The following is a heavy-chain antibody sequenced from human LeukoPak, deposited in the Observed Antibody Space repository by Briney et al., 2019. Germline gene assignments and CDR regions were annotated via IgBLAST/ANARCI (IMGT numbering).Heavy chain of an antibody. CDR1: GGSISSYY. CDR2: IYTSGST. Sequence: PSETLSLTCTVSGGSISSYYWSWIRQPAGKGLEWIGRIYTSGSTNYNPSLKSRVTMSVDTSKNQFSLKLSSVTAADTAVYYCARAAMVRGVILREYSDYWGQGTLVTVSS. V-gene: IGHV4-4*07. D-gene: IGHD3-10*01. CDR3: ARAAMVRGVILREYSDY. J-gene: IGHJ4*02.